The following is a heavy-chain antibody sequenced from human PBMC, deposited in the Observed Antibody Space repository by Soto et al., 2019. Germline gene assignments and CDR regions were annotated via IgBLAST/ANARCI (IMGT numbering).Heavy chain of an antibody. J-gene: IGHJ4*02. Sequence: PSETLSLTCTVSGASITGSFFWSWIRQPAGKGLEWIGRFSLSGTTNYNPSLRSRVTMSADVSKNQFSLRLTSVTAADTAMYYCARGSSRWDYWGQGTLVTVSS. CDR1: GASITGSFF. CDR3: ARGSSRWDY. V-gene: IGHV4-4*07. CDR2: FSLSGTT. D-gene: IGHD6-13*01.